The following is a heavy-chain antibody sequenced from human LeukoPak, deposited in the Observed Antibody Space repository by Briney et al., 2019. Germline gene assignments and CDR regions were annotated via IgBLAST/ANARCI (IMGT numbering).Heavy chain of an antibody. Sequence: GGSLRLSCAASGFTFSTYSMNWVRQAPGKGLEWVSYISGSSNTIYYADSVKGRFTISRDNAKNSLYLQMNSLRAEDTAVYCCARDRDYDFSVWFDPWGQGTLVTVSS. CDR3: ARDRDYDFSVWFDP. CDR2: ISGSSNTI. J-gene: IGHJ5*02. V-gene: IGHV3-48*01. D-gene: IGHD3-3*01. CDR1: GFTFSTYS.